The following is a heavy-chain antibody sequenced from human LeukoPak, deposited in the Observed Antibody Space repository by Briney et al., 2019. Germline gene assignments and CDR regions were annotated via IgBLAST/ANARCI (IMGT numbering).Heavy chain of an antibody. CDR3: AKSANNIVGAISFGY. J-gene: IGHJ4*02. CDR1: GFTFDDYA. D-gene: IGHD1-26*01. Sequence: PGRSLRLSCAASGFTFDDYAMHWVRQAPGKGLEWVSGISWNSGSIGYADSVKGRFTISRDNAKNSLYLQMNSLRAEDTALYYCAKSANNIVGAISFGYWGQGTLVTVSS. CDR2: ISWNSGSI. V-gene: IGHV3-9*01.